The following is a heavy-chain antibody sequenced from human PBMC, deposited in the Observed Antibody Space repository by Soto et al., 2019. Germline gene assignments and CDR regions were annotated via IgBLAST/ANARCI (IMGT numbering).Heavy chain of an antibody. CDR3: ASSNIAAAGFYYYGMDV. Sequence: SETLSLTCTVSGGSISSSSYYWGWIRQPPGKGLEWIGSIYYSGSTYYNPSLKSRVTISVDTSKSQFSLKLSSVTTADTAVYYCASSNIAAAGFYYYGMDVWGRGTTVTVSS. CDR1: GGSISSSSYY. D-gene: IGHD6-13*01. CDR2: IYYSGST. V-gene: IGHV4-39*07. J-gene: IGHJ6*02.